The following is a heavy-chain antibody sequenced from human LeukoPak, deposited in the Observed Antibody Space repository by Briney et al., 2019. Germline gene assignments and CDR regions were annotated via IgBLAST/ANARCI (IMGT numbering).Heavy chain of an antibody. Sequence: PGGSLRLSCAASGFTFSSYSMNWVRQAPGKGLEWVSYISSSSSTIYYADSVKGRFTISRDNAKNSLYLQMNSLRAEDTAVYYCARDQAWVTVPRPPYYYYYGMDVWGQGTTVTVSS. CDR1: GFTFSSYS. CDR2: ISSSSSTI. CDR3: ARDQAWVTVPRPPYYYYYGMDV. J-gene: IGHJ6*02. D-gene: IGHD4-17*01. V-gene: IGHV3-48*01.